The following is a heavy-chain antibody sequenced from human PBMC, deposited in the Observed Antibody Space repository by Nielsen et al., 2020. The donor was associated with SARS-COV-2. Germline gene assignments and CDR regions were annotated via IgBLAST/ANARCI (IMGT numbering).Heavy chain of an antibody. Sequence: GESLKISCAGSGFTFSNYAMHWVRQAPGKGLKWVAVISYDGRNTYYADSVKGRFTISRDNSKNTVYLQMSSLRAEDAAVYYCAKDVSVFEEHFFDHWGQGTLVTVSS. J-gene: IGHJ4*02. CDR3: AKDVSVFEEHFFDH. CDR1: GFTFSNYA. V-gene: IGHV3-30*07. CDR2: ISYDGRNT. D-gene: IGHD3-10*02.